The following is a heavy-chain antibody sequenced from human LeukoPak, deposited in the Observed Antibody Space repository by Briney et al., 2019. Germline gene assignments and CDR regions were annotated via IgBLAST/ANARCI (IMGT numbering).Heavy chain of an antibody. CDR2: IYWDDDDK. Sequence: SGPTLVKPTQTLTLTCTFSGFSLSTSGVGVGWIRQPPGKALEWLALIYWDDDDKRYSPSLKSRLTITKDTSKNQVVLTMTNMDPVDTATYYCAHKSEGQQLSDYWGQGTLVTVSS. D-gene: IGHD6-13*01. V-gene: IGHV2-5*02. CDR3: AHKSEGQQLSDY. J-gene: IGHJ4*02. CDR1: GFSLSTSGVG.